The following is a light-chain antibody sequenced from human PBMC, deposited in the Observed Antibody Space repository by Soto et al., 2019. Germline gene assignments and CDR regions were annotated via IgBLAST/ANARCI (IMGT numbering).Light chain of an antibody. CDR3: QKYYDTPFT. CDR2: WAS. CDR1: QSVLYYSNNKNS. V-gene: IGKV4-1*01. J-gene: IGKJ3*01. Sequence: DIVMTQSPDSLAVSLGERATIHCKSSQSVLYYSNNKNSLAWYQQKPGQPPKLLIYWASTRESGVPDRFSGSGSGKNFTLTFSSLQVEDVALYYYQKYYDTPFTFGPGTKVDIK.